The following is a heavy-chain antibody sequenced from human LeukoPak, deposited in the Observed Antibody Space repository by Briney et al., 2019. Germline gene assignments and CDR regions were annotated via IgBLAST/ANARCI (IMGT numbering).Heavy chain of an antibody. CDR2: ISSSSNTI. CDR3: VTDTSMGGLFDY. V-gene: IGHV3-48*02. Sequence: GGSLRLSCAASGFTFSSYSMNWVRQAPGKGLEWVSYISSSSNTIYYADSVKGRFTISRDNAKNSLYLQMNSLRDEDTALYYCVTDTSMGGLFDYWGQGTLVTVSS. J-gene: IGHJ4*02. CDR1: GFTFSSYS. D-gene: IGHD5-18*01.